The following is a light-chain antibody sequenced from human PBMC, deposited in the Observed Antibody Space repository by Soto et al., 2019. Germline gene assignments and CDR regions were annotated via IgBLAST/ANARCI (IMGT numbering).Light chain of an antibody. Sequence: EMVMTQSPATLSVSPGERATLSCRASQSVSSNLAWYQQKPGQAPRLLIYGASTRATGIPARFSGSGSGTEFTLTIFSLQSEDFAVYYCQQYNNWPWTFGQGTKV. CDR2: GAS. CDR3: QQYNNWPWT. V-gene: IGKV3-15*01. J-gene: IGKJ1*01. CDR1: QSVSSN.